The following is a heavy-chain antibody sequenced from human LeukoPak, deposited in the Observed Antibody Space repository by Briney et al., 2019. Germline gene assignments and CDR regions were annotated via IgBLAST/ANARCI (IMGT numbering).Heavy chain of an antibody. CDR2: ISPSSSST. D-gene: IGHD6-13*01. CDR3: ARLGTIAAAGSPDY. V-gene: IGHV3-11*03. J-gene: IGHJ4*01. Sequence: GGSLILSCAASGFTFSDYYMTWIRQAPGKGLAWVSHISPSSSSTPYADSVKGRFTISRDNAKNSLYLQMNSLRAEDTAVYYCARLGTIAAAGSPDYWGQGTLVTVSS. CDR1: GFTFSDYY.